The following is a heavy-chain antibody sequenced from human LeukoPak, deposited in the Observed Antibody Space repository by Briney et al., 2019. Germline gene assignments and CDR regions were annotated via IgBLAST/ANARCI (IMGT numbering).Heavy chain of an antibody. CDR2: ISWNSGSI. Sequence: GGSLRLSCAASGFTFVDYAMHWVRQGPGEGLEWVSGISWNSGSIGYADSVKGRFTISRDNAKNSLYLQMNSLRAEDTALYYCAKGSSWFIDYFDYWGQGTLVTVSS. CDR1: GFTFVDYA. V-gene: IGHV3-9*01. CDR3: AKGSSWFIDYFDY. J-gene: IGHJ4*02. D-gene: IGHD2-8*02.